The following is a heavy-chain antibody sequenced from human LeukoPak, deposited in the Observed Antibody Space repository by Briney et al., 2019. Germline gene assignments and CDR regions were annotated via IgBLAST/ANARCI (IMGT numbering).Heavy chain of an antibody. CDR1: GGSISSSSYY. CDR3: ARTPRITIFGVVIIGYFNY. V-gene: IGHV4-39*01. D-gene: IGHD3-3*01. Sequence: ASETLSLTCTVSGGSISSSSYYWGWIRQPPGKGLEWIGSIYYSGSTYYSPSLKSRVTISVDTSKNQFSLKLSSVTAADTAVYYCARTPRITIFGVVIIGYFNYWGQGTLVTVSS. CDR2: IYYSGST. J-gene: IGHJ4*02.